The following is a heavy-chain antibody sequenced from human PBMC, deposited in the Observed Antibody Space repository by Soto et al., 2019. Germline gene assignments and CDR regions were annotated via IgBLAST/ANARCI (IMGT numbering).Heavy chain of an antibody. Sequence: QVQLVQSGAEVKKPGASVKVSCKASGYTFSIYYMHWVRQAPGQGLEWMGMINPSGGSASYTQNFQGRVTMTRDTSTNTIYMELTSLRSEDTAVYYCVRSHYYGSGAYTLDDNWGQGTQVIVSS. D-gene: IGHD3-10*01. CDR1: GYTFSIYY. J-gene: IGHJ4*02. CDR2: INPSGGSA. CDR3: VRSHYYGSGAYTLDDN. V-gene: IGHV1-46*03.